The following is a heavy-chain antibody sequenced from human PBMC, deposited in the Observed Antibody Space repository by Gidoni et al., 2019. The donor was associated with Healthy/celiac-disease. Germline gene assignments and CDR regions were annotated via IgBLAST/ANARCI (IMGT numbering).Heavy chain of an antibody. D-gene: IGHD7-27*01. CDR1: GYTFTSYG. CDR3: ARDVYLGISYYYYYYMDV. J-gene: IGHJ6*03. CDR2: ISAYNGNT. V-gene: IGHV1-18*01. Sequence: QVQLVQSGAEVKKPGASVKASCKASGYTFTSYGISWVRQAPGQGLEWMGWISAYNGNTNYAQKLQGRVTMTTDTATSTAYMELRSLRSDDTAVYYCARDVYLGISYYYYYYMDVWGKGPTVTVSS.